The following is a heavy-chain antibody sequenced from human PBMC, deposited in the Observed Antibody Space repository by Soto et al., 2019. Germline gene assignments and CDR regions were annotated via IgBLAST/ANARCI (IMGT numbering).Heavy chain of an antibody. CDR3: RKGNSSSSPAFAS. D-gene: IGHD6-13*01. CDR2: ISYDASNK. CDR1: GFTFSSYA. J-gene: IGHJ4*02. V-gene: IGHV3-30-3*01. Sequence: GGSLRLSCAASGFTFSSYAIHWVRQAPGKGLEWVAIISYDASNKYYADSVKGRFTISRDNSKNTLYLQMNSLRPEDTAVYYYRKGNSSSSPAFASGAQGTWFPVSS.